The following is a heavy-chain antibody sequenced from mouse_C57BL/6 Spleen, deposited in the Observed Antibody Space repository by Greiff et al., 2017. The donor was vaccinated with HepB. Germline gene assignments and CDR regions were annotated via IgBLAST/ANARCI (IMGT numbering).Heavy chain of an antibody. CDR1: GYAFSSYW. CDR2: IYPGDGDT. Sequence: QVQLKQSGAELVKPGASVKISCKASGYAFSSYWMNWVKQRPGKGLEWIGQIYPGDGDTNYNGKFKGKATLTADKSSSTAYMQLSSLTSEDSAVYFCARSTTVPWYFDVWGTGTTVTVSS. D-gene: IGHD1-1*01. J-gene: IGHJ1*03. CDR3: ARSTTVPWYFDV. V-gene: IGHV1-80*01.